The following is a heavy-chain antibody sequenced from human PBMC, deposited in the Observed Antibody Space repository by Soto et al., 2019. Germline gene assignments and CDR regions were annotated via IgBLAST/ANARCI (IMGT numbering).Heavy chain of an antibody. J-gene: IGHJ4*02. CDR3: ARGPTPGPPY. CDR2: ISSSSSYI. CDR1: GFTFSSYS. V-gene: IGHV3-21*01. Sequence: GGSLRLSCTASGFTFSSYSMNWVRQAPGKGLEWVSSISSSSSYIYYADSVKGRFTISRDNAKNSLYLQMNSLRAEDTAVYYCARGPTPGPPYWGQGTLVTVSS.